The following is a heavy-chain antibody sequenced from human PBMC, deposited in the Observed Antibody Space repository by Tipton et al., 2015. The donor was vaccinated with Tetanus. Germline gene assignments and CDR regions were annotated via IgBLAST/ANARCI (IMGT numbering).Heavy chain of an antibody. CDR2: IYYSGSS. D-gene: IGHD3-16*01. J-gene: IGHJ5*02. Sequence: TLSLTCNVSGASMSSSSYYWDWIRQPPGKGLEWIGSIYYSGSSYYNPSLESRVTISLDTSKNRFSLKLTSVTAADAAVYYCARDQGGGRVARLNWFGPWGQGALVTVSS. V-gene: IGHV4-39*02. CDR3: ARDQGGGRVARLNWFGP. CDR1: GASMSSSSYY.